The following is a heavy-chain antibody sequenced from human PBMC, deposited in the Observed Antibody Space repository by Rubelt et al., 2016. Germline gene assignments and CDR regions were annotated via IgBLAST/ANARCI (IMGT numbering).Heavy chain of an antibody. D-gene: IGHD6-13*01. CDR3: AKDQGIAAAGIAVAGTFDY. V-gene: IGHV3-48*01. CDR2: ISSSSSTI. Sequence: GLEWVSYISSSSSTIYYANSVKGRFTISSDNAKNSLYLQMNSLRAEDTAVYYCAKDQGIAAAGIAVAGTFDYWGQGTLVTVSS. J-gene: IGHJ4*02.